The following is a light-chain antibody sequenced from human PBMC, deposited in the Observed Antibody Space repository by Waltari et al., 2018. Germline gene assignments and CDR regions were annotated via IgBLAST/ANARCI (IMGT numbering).Light chain of an antibody. J-gene: IGKJ2*01. V-gene: IGKV3-11*01. CDR1: QSVSNY. CDR3: LQRNNWPPVT. CDR2: DAS. Sequence: EIVLTQSPATLSLSPGERATLSCRASQSVSNYLAWYQQKPGQAPRLLIYDASNSATGIPARFSGSGSGTDFTLTISSLEPEDFAVYYCLQRNNWPPVTFGQGTKLEIK.